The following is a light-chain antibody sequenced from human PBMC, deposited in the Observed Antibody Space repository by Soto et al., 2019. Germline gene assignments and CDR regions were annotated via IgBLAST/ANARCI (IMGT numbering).Light chain of an antibody. V-gene: IGKV1-8*01. Sequence: AIRMTQSPSSLSASTGDRVTITCRASQGIRSYLAWYQQKPGKAPKRLIYAASSLQSGVPSRFSGSGSGAEFTLIISRLQPEDSATYYCLQHNSYARTFGQGTKVDIK. CDR3: LQHNSYART. CDR1: QGIRSY. CDR2: AAS. J-gene: IGKJ1*01.